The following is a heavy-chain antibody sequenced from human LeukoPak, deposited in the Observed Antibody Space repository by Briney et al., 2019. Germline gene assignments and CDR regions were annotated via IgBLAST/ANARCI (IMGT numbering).Heavy chain of an antibody. Sequence: SETLSLTCTVSGGSISSGGYYWSWIRQHPGTGLEWIGYIYYSGSTYYNPSLKSRVTISVDTSKNQFSLKLSSVAAADTAVYYCARDPLVTYDFWSYGMDVWGQGTTVTVSS. J-gene: IGHJ6*02. CDR2: IYYSGST. CDR3: ARDPLVTYDFWSYGMDV. V-gene: IGHV4-31*03. CDR1: GGSISSGGYY. D-gene: IGHD3-3*01.